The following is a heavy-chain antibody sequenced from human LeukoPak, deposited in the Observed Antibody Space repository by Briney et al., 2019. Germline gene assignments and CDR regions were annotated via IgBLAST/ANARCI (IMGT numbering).Heavy chain of an antibody. CDR3: ARAPITSPFYFDY. J-gene: IGHJ4*02. CDR2: INWSGKST. D-gene: IGHD2-2*01. V-gene: IGHV3-20*04. Sequence: PGGSLRLSCAASGFTFSDYYMSWIRQAPGKGLEWVSGINWSGKSTSYGDPVRGRFTISRDNAKNSLSLQMDSLRAEDTALYYCARAPITSPFYFDYWGQGTLVTVSS. CDR1: GFTFSDYY.